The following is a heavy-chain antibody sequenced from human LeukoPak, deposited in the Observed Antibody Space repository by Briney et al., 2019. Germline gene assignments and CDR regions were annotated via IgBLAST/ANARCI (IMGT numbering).Heavy chain of an antibody. CDR3: ARDPSSADAFDI. J-gene: IGHJ3*02. Sequence: PGGSLRLSCAASGFTFSSYSMNWVRQAPGKGLEWVSSISSSSSYIYYADSVKGRFTISRDNAKNSLYLQMNSLRAEDTAVYYCARDPSSADAFDIWGQGTMVTVSS. CDR1: GFTFSSYS. V-gene: IGHV3-21*01. CDR2: ISSSSSYI. D-gene: IGHD6-25*01.